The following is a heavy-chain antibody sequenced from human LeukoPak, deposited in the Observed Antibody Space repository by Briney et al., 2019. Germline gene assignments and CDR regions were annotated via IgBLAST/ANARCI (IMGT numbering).Heavy chain of an antibody. CDR3: ASDSSDYYLGYFDY. Sequence: PGGCLRLSCAGSGFTFSTYSMNWVGQAPGKGLEWVSSISSSSSYIYYADSVKGRLTISRDNAKTSLYLQMNNLRAEDTAVYYCASDSSDYYLGYFDYWGQGTLVTVSP. D-gene: IGHD3-22*01. J-gene: IGHJ4*02. CDR2: ISSSSSYI. V-gene: IGHV3-21*01. CDR1: GFTFSTYS.